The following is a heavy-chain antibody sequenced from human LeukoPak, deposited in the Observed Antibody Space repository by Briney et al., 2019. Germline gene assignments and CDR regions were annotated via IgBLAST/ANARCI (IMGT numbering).Heavy chain of an antibody. CDR2: INPSGGST. J-gene: IGHJ4*02. Sequence: ASVKVSCKASGYAFNVYYMHWVRQAPGQGLEWMGIINPSGGSTSYAQKFQGRVTMTRDTSTSTVYMELSSLRSEDTAVYYCARGTMAYDSSGSFDYWGQGTLVTVSS. CDR1: GYAFNVYY. D-gene: IGHD3-22*01. CDR3: ARGTMAYDSSGSFDY. V-gene: IGHV1-46*02.